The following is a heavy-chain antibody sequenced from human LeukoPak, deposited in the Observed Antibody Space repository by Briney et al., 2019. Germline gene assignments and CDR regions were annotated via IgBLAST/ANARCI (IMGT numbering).Heavy chain of an antibody. CDR1: DDSITDYY. J-gene: IGHJ6*02. D-gene: IGHD3-3*01. Sequence: PSETLSLTCIVSDDSITDYYWSWIRQPPGKGLEWVGYIFHEGYTNYNPSLKSRVTISMDTSKKQFSLTLKSVTAADTAVYYCASTPLSDLDVWGQGTTVIVTS. CDR3: ASTPLSDLDV. V-gene: IGHV4-59*01. CDR2: IFHEGYT.